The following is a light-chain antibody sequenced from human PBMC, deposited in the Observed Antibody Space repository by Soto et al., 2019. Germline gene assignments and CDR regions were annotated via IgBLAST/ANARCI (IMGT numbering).Light chain of an antibody. V-gene: IGKV1-5*01. CDR3: QQYRRFSLT. J-gene: IGKJ4*01. Sequence: DIQMTQSPSTLSTSVGDRVTITCRASQIVSSRLAWYQQKPGKAPRLLIYDASSLKIGVPSRFSGSGSGTDFTLTIRSLQPDDFATYYCQQYRRFSLTFGGGTKVEIK. CDR2: DAS. CDR1: QIVSSR.